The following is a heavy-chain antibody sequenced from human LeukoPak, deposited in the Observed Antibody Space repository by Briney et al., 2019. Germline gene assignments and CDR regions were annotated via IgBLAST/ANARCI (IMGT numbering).Heavy chain of an antibody. D-gene: IGHD6-13*01. CDR3: ARRGRAAGLQH. J-gene: IGHJ1*01. V-gene: IGHV4-59*01. CDR1: GGSISSYY. Sequence: SETLSLTCTVSGGSISSYYWSWIRQPPGKGLEWIGDIYYSGSTNYNPSLKRRGTISVDTSKNQFSLKLSSVTAADTAVYYCARRGRAAGLQHWGQGTLVTVSS. CDR2: IYYSGST.